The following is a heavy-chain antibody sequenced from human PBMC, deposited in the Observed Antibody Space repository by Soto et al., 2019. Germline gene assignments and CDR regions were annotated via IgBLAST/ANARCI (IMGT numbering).Heavy chain of an antibody. D-gene: IGHD3-16*01. J-gene: IGHJ4*02. CDR3: ARPTWRGSPDYFDY. CDR1: GLSFSDYD. Sequence: GGSLRLSCAASGLSFSDYDMSWIRQAPGKGLEWLGYISASGTTISSADSVKGRFTISSDNAKNSLYLHMDSLRVDDAAVYYCARPTWRGSPDYFDYWGRGTLVTVSS. V-gene: IGHV3-11*01. CDR2: ISASGTTI.